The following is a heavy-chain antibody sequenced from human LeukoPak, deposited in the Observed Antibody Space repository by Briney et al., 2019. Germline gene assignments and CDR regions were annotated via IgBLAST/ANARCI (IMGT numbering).Heavy chain of an antibody. J-gene: IGHJ4*02. CDR2: IYYSGST. Sequence: SETLSLTCTVSGGSISSYYWSWIRQPPGKGLEWIGYIYYSGSTNYNPSLKSRVTISVDTSKNQFSLRLSSVTAADTAVYYCARYYSDSSGYYRYFDYWGQGTLVTVSS. CDR1: GGSISSYY. V-gene: IGHV4-59*01. D-gene: IGHD3-22*01. CDR3: ARYYSDSSGYYRYFDY.